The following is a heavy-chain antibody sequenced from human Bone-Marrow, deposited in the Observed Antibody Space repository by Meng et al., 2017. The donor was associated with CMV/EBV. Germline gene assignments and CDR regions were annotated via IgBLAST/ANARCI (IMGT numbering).Heavy chain of an antibody. D-gene: IGHD3-3*01. J-gene: IGHJ6*02. Sequence: GESLKISCAASGFTFSSYWMHWVRQAPGKGLVWVSRINSDGSSTSYADSVKGRFTISRDNAKNTLYLQMNSLRAEDTAVYYCAREGRLRFLEWLPGTGWDYYYYYGMDVWGQGTTVTVSS. CDR2: INSDGSST. CDR3: AREGRLRFLEWLPGTGWDYYYYYGMDV. CDR1: GFTFSSYW. V-gene: IGHV3-74*01.